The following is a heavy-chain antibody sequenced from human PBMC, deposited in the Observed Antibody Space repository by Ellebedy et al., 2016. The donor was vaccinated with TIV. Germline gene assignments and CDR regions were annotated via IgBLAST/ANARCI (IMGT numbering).Heavy chain of an antibody. D-gene: IGHD6-13*01. CDR3: AAYGIGAPGADY. CDR1: GFSFRSFA. V-gene: IGHV3-23*01. CDR2: ISTCGERT. Sequence: GESLKISCEASGFSFRSFAMHWVRQAPGKGLAWVSPISTCGERTHYADSVKGRFTVSRDNSVNTLFLQMNSLRVEDTAVYYRAAYGIGAPGADYWGQGTQVTVSS. J-gene: IGHJ4*02.